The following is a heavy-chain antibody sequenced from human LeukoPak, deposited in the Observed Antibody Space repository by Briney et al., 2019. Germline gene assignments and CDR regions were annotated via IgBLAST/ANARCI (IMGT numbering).Heavy chain of an antibody. D-gene: IGHD1-26*01. V-gene: IGHV4-59*08. CDR2: ISYSGST. CDR3: ARHSGSYYDKYDY. Sequence: SETLSLTCTVSGGSISRYYWSWIRQPPGKGLEWIGYISYSGSTNYNPSLKRRVTISVDTPKNQTSLKLDSMTATDPGVYLCARHSGSYYDKYDYWGQGTLVTVSS. J-gene: IGHJ4*02. CDR1: GGSISRYY.